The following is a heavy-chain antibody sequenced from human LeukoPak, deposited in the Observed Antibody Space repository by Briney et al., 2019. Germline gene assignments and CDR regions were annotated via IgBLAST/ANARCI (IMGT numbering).Heavy chain of an antibody. CDR3: AKDAQRGFDYSNSLDK. V-gene: IGHV3-33*06. CDR2: VWSDGTNT. D-gene: IGHD4-11*01. J-gene: IGHJ4*02. Sequence: GGSLRLSCATSGSTFSHYGMHWVRQAPGEALEWVAVVWSDGTNTYYGDPVKGRFTISRDNFQRTVYLQMNSLRAEDTAVYYCAKDAQRGFDYSNSLDKWGQGTLVTVSS. CDR1: GSTFSHYG.